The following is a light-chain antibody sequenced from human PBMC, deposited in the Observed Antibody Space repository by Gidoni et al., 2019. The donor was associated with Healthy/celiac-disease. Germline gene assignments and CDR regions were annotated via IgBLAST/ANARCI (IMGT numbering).Light chain of an antibody. V-gene: IGLV2-14*01. Sequence: QSALTQPASVSGSPGPSITLSCTGTSSDVGGYNYVSWYQQHPGKAPKLMIYEVSNRPPGVPDRFSGSKSGNTASLTISGLQAEDEADYYCSSYTSSSTRVFGTGTKVTVL. CDR2: EVS. CDR1: SSDVGGYNY. CDR3: SSYTSSSTRV. J-gene: IGLJ1*01.